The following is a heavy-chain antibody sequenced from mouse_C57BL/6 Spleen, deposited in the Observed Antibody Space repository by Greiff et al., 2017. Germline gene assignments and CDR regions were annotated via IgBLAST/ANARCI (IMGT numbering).Heavy chain of an antibody. CDR3: ARHEATMVTTDSHWYFDV. Sequence: EVQGVESGGDLVKPGGSLKLSCAASGFTFSSYGMSWVRQTPDKRLEWVATISSGGSYTYYPDSVKRRFTISRDNAKNTLYLQMSSLKSEDTAMYYCARHEATMVTTDSHWYFDVWGTGTTVTVSS. CDR1: GFTFSSYG. CDR2: ISSGGSYT. V-gene: IGHV5-6*01. J-gene: IGHJ1*03. D-gene: IGHD2-2*01.